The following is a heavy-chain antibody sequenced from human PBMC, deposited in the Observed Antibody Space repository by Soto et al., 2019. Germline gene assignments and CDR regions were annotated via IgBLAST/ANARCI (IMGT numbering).Heavy chain of an antibody. CDR1: GFTFNRYS. D-gene: IGHD3-9*01. CDR3: VRDKYYDIVTGYWDSGMDV. Sequence: GGSLRLSCAASGFTFNRYSMNWVRQAPGKGLEWVSYITSGSSTTYYADSVKGRFTISRDNAENSLYLQMNSLRDEDTAVYYCVRDKYYDIVTGYWDSGMDVWGQGTTVTVSS. V-gene: IGHV3-48*02. J-gene: IGHJ6*02. CDR2: ITSGSSTT.